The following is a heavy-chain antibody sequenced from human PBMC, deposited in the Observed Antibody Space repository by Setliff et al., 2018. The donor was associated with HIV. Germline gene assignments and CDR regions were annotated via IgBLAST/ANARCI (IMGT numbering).Heavy chain of an antibody. V-gene: IGHV4-39*01. CDR1: DGSTSSSSYY. CDR3: VNPSGAMGDFDS. J-gene: IGHJ4*02. D-gene: IGHD3-16*01. Sequence: SETLSLTCSVSDGSTSSSSYYWGWIRQAPGKGLEWIGTIYYHGSTYYNPSLKSRVTISIDTSKNQFSLQLTSVTAADTAVYYCVNPSGAMGDFDSWGQGTLVTVSS. CDR2: IYYHGST.